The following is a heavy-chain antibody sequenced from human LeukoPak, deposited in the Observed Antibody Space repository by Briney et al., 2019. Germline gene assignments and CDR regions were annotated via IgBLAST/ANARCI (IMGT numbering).Heavy chain of an antibody. CDR2: ISGSGGST. V-gene: IGHV3-23*01. Sequence: PGGSLRLSCAASGFTFSSYAMSWVRQAPGKGLQWVSAISGSGGSTYYADSVKGRFTISRDNSKNTLYLQMNSLRAEDTAVYYCAKDVWARQQLPPGLDYRGQGTLVTVSS. CDR1: GFTFSSYA. CDR3: AKDVWARQQLPPGLDY. J-gene: IGHJ4*02. D-gene: IGHD6-13*01.